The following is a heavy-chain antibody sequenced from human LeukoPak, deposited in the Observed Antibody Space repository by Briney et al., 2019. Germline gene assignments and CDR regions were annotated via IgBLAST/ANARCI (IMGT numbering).Heavy chain of an antibody. V-gene: IGHV4-59*12. CDR2: IYYSGST. CDR1: GGSISSYY. D-gene: IGHD1-26*01. J-gene: IGHJ4*02. Sequence: SETLSLTCAVSGGSISSYYWSWIRQPPGKGLEWIGYIYYSGSTNYNPSLKSRVTISVDTSKNQFSLKLSSVTAADTAVYYCARDLVGAYFDYWGQGTRVTVSS. CDR3: ARDLVGAYFDY.